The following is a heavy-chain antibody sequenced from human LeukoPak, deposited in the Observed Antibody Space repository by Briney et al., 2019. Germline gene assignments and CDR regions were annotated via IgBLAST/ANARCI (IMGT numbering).Heavy chain of an antibody. V-gene: IGHV3-53*01. CDR2: INSGGST. CDR1: GFTVSSNY. Sequence: GGSLRLSCAASGFTVSSNYMSWVRQAPGKGLEWVSVINSGGSTYYADSVKGRFTISRDNSKNTLYLQMNSLRAEDTAVYYCARDSRSGSYNYFDYWGQGTLVTVSS. D-gene: IGHD3-10*01. CDR3: ARDSRSGSYNYFDY. J-gene: IGHJ4*02.